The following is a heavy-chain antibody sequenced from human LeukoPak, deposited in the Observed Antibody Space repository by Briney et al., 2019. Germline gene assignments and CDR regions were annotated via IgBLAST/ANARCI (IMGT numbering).Heavy chain of an antibody. CDR1: GFTFSSYS. D-gene: IGHD6-13*01. CDR3: ARDLGSSWYRVDYNWFDP. V-gene: IGHV3-21*01. J-gene: IGHJ5*02. Sequence: GGSLRLSCAASGFTFSSYSMNWVRQAPGKGLEWVSSISSSSSYIYYADSVKGRFTISRDNAKNSLYLQMNSLRAEDTAVYYCARDLGSSWYRVDYNWFDPWGQGTLVTVSS. CDR2: ISSSSSYI.